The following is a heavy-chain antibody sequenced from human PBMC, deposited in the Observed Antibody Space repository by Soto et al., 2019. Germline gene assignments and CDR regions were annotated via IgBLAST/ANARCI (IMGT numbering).Heavy chain of an antibody. CDR3: ARGSTTVTQEYFQH. Sequence: EVQLVESGGGLVQPGGSLRLSCAASGFTFSSYWMHWVRQAPGKGLVWVSRINSVGSSTSYADSVKGRFTISRDNAKNTLYLQMNSLRAEDTAVYYCARGSTTVTQEYFQHWGQGTLVTVSS. CDR1: GFTFSSYW. CDR2: INSVGSST. D-gene: IGHD4-17*01. J-gene: IGHJ1*01. V-gene: IGHV3-74*01.